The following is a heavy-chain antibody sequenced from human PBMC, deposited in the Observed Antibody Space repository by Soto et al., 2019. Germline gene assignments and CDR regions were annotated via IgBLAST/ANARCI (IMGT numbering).Heavy chain of an antibody. V-gene: IGHV5-51*01. CDR2: IYPGDSDT. Sequence: WEPLKISCRGSGYSFTSYWIGWLRQMPGKSLEWMGIIYPGDSDTRYSPSFQGQVTISADKSISTAYLQWSSLKASDTAVYYCARVVPAAMYYYYGMDVWGQGTTVTVSS. CDR3: ARVVPAAMYYYYGMDV. D-gene: IGHD2-2*01. J-gene: IGHJ6*02. CDR1: GYSFTSYW.